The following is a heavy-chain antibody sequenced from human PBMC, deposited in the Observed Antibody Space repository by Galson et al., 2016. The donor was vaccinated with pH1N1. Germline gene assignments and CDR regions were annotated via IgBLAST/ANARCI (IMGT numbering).Heavy chain of an antibody. V-gene: IGHV5-51*01. CDR3: ARQNDYGDYRGDAFDI. CDR2: IYLGGSLI. CDR1: GYRFPSSW. J-gene: IGHJ3*02. D-gene: IGHD4-17*01. Sequence: QSGAEVKKPGESLKISYKGSGYRFPSSWIGWVRQMPGKGLEWMGIIYLGGSLIRYRPSFQGQVTIPADKSVNIVYLEWGSLKASDTAMYYCARQNDYGDYRGDAFDIWGQGTMVTVSS.